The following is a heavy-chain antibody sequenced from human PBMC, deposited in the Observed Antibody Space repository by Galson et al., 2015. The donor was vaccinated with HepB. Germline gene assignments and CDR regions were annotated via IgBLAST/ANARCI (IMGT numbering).Heavy chain of an antibody. CDR1: GFSFARYA. Sequence: SLRLSCAASGFSFARYAMTWVRQAPGKGLEWVSSITGEGSVTYYADSVQGRFTISRDNSKNTLYLQMNSLRAEDTAVYYCAKDRDFSSGWVRGNFDIWGQGTMVTVSS. V-gene: IGHV3-23*01. CDR2: ITGEGSVT. J-gene: IGHJ3*02. D-gene: IGHD6-19*01. CDR3: AKDRDFSSGWVRGNFDI.